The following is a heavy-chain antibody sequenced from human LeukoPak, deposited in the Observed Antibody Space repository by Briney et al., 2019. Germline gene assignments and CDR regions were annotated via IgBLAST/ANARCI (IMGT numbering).Heavy chain of an antibody. V-gene: IGHV4-59*01. D-gene: IGHD3-16*01. CDR3: ARTRAKWGVDY. J-gene: IGHJ4*02. CDR1: GGSISTYY. CDR2: IYHSGST. Sequence: SETLSLTCTFSGGSISTYYWSWIRQPPGKGLEWTGYIYHSGSTNYNPSLKSRVTISVDTSKNQFSLKLSSVTAADTAVYYCARTRAKWGVDYWGQGTLVTVSS.